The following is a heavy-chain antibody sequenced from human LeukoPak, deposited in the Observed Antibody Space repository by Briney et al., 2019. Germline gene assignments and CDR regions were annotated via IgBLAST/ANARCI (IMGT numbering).Heavy chain of an antibody. J-gene: IGHJ5*02. D-gene: IGHD5-12*01. CDR2: IIPIFGTA. Sequence: SVKVSCKASGGTFSSYAISWVRQAPGQGREWMGGIIPIFGTANYAQKFQGRVTITADESTSTAYMELSSLRSEDTAVYYCARAPSEWLRVDNWFAPWGQGTLVAFSS. CDR3: ARAPSEWLRVDNWFAP. V-gene: IGHV1-69*13. CDR1: GGTFSSYA.